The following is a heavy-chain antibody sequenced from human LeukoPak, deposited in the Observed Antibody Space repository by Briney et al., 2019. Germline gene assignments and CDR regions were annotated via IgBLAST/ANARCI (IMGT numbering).Heavy chain of an antibody. J-gene: IGHJ4*02. V-gene: IGHV3-23*01. CDR3: AKDRDYYLVGFFDY. CDR2: ISGSGVTT. D-gene: IGHD3-10*01. CDR1: GFTFSGSG. Sequence: GGSLRLSCAASGFTFSGSGMHWVRQAPGKGLEWVSAISGSGVTTYYADSVKGRFTISRDNSKNTLYLQMNSLRAEDTALYYCAKDRDYYLVGFFDYWGQGTLVTVSS.